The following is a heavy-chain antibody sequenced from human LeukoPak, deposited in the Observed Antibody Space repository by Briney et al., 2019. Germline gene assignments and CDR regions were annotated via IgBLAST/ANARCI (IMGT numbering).Heavy chain of an antibody. V-gene: IGHV3-30*18. Sequence: GRSLRLSCAASGFTFSSYGMHWVRQAPGKGLEWVAVISYDGSNKYYADSVKGRFTISRDNSKNTLYLQMNSLRAEDTAVYYCAKESSIVVVVADYWGQGTLVTVSS. J-gene: IGHJ4*02. CDR2: ISYDGSNK. CDR1: GFTFSSYG. CDR3: AKESSIVVVVADY. D-gene: IGHD2-15*01.